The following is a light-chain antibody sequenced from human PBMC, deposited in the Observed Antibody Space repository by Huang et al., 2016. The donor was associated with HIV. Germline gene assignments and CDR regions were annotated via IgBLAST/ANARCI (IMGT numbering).Light chain of an antibody. CDR3: HQYNNWLLS. Sequence: EIVMTQSPATLSVSPGQRVTLSCRANRSVSTHLAWYQQRHGQAPRLRIYGSSTRAPGIPARFRGSGSGTDFSLTISSLQSEDFALYYCHQYNNWLLSFGGGTRV. J-gene: IGKJ4*01. CDR1: RSVSTH. V-gene: IGKV3-15*01. CDR2: GSS.